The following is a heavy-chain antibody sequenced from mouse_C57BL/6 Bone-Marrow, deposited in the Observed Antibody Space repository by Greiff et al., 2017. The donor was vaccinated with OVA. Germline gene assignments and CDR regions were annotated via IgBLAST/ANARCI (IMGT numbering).Heavy chain of an antibody. CDR2: IDPENGDT. CDR1: GFNIEDDY. Sequence: VQLQQSGAELVRPGASVKLSCTASGFNIEDDYMHWVKQRPEQGLEWIGWIDPENGDTEYASKFQGKATITADTSSNTAYLQLSSLTSEDTAVYYCTTRGDITFDYWGQGTTLTVSS. D-gene: IGHD2-13*01. J-gene: IGHJ2*01. CDR3: TTRGDITFDY. V-gene: IGHV14-4*01.